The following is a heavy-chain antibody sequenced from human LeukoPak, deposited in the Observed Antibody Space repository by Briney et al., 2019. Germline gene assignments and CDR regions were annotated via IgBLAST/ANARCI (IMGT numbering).Heavy chain of an antibody. CDR2: INHSGST. CDR1: GGSISSSSYY. J-gene: IGHJ4*02. D-gene: IGHD2-2*01. CDR3: ARLLDCSSTSCYLPKGRGYYFDY. Sequence: PSETLSLTCTVSGGSISSSSYYWSWIRQPPGKGLEWIGEINHSGSTNYNPSLKSRVTISVDTSKNQFSLKLSSVTAADTAVYYCARLLDCSSTSCYLPKGRGYYFDYWGQGTLVTVSS. V-gene: IGHV4-39*07.